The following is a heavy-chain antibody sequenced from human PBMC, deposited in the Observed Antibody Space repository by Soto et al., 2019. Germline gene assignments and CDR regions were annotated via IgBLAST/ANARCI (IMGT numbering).Heavy chain of an antibody. V-gene: IGHV3-53*02. J-gene: IGHJ4*02. CDR1: GFTVTRNY. CDR2: IHTGGKT. D-gene: IGHD3-10*01. Sequence: ELQLVESGGGLIQPGGSLRLSCAASGFTVTRNYMTWVRLAPGKGLECVSTIHTGGKTFYTDSVKGRFTVSRDASKNTVDLQMNTLSAEATAFYYCATAGSKRVPGAIVEMFLLEFWGRGTVVTVSS. CDR3: ATAGSKRVPGAIVEMFLLEF.